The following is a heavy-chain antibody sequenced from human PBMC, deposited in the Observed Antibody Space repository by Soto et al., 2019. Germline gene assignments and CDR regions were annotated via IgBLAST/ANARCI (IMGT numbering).Heavy chain of an antibody. Sequence: SQTLSLTCAISGDSVSSNSAAWNWIRQSPSRVLEWLGRTYYRTKWYNDYAVSVTSRINNNPDKSKNQLSLQMKSVTHEDTAVYYCARGLSGQLVRAQGEEPPPVCYYYGMDVWGQGTTVTVSS. CDR1: GDSVSSNSAA. CDR2: TYYRTKWYN. CDR3: ARGLSGQLVRAQGEEPPPVCYYYGMDV. D-gene: IGHD6-6*01. V-gene: IGHV6-1*01. J-gene: IGHJ6*02.